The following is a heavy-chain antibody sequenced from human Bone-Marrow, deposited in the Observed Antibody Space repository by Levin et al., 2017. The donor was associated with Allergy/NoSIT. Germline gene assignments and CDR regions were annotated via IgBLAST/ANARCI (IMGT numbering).Heavy chain of an antibody. J-gene: IGHJ4*02. CDR2: IWFDGTNK. CDR1: GFTFSSYA. V-gene: IGHV3-33*01. Sequence: HGESLKISCAASGFTFSSYAMHWVRQAPGKGLEWVAFIWFDGTNKYYADSVKGRFTISRDNSKNTLYLQMNSLRAEDTAVYYCARAGRSSDWNPYYFDYWGQGTLVTVSS. D-gene: IGHD6-19*01. CDR3: ARAGRSSDWNPYYFDY.